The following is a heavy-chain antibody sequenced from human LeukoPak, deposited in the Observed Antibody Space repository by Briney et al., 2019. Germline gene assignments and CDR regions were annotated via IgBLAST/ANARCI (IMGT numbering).Heavy chain of an antibody. J-gene: IGHJ4*02. CDR3: ARDSVVGATRVGHFGDY. Sequence: VASVKVSCKVSGYTLTELSMHWVRQAPGQGLEWMGIINPSGGSTSYAQKFQGRVTMTRDTSTSTVYMELSSLRSEDTAVYYCARDSVVGATRVGHFGDYWGQGTLVTVSS. CDR2: INPSGGST. D-gene: IGHD1-26*01. CDR1: GYTLTELS. V-gene: IGHV1-46*01.